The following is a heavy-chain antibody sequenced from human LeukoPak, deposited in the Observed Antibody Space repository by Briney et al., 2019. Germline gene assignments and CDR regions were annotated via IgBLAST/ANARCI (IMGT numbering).Heavy chain of an antibody. D-gene: IGHD3-10*01. CDR1: GYTFTSYD. CDR3: ARVPNYGSGSYYSTPSSY. CDR2: MNPNSGNT. Sequence: GASVKVSCKAPGYTFTSYDINWVRQATGQGLEWMGWMNPNSGNTGYAQKFQGRVTMTRNTSISTAYMELSSLRSEDTAVYYCARVPNYGSGSYYSTPSSYWGQGTLVTVSS. J-gene: IGHJ4*02. V-gene: IGHV1-8*01.